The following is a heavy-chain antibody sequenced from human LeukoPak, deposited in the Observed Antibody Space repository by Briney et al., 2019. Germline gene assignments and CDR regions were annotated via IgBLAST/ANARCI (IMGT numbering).Heavy chain of an antibody. D-gene: IGHD3-16*02. CDR2: IYYSGST. V-gene: IGHV4-34*01. J-gene: IGHJ4*02. CDR1: GGSFSGYC. CDR3: ARGPNYVWGSYQYFDY. Sequence: SETLSLTCAVYGGSFSGYCWSWIRQPPGKGLEWIGYIYYSGSTHYNPSLKSRVIISVDTSKNQFSLNLASVTAADTAVYYCARGPNYVWGSYQYFDYWGQGTLVTVSS.